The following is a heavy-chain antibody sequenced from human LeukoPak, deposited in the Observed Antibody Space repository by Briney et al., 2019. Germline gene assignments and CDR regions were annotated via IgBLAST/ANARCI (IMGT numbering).Heavy chain of an antibody. CDR1: GFTFSSYW. CDR2: IKQDGSEK. J-gene: IGHJ4*02. CDR3: ARVTVGATYYFDY. D-gene: IGHD1-26*01. V-gene: IGHV3-7*03. Sequence: PGGSLRLSCAASGFTFSSYWMGWVRQAPGKGLEWGANIKQDGSEKYYVDAVKGRFNISRDNAKNSLYLQMNGLRAEYTAVYYCARVTVGATYYFDYWGQGTLVTVSS.